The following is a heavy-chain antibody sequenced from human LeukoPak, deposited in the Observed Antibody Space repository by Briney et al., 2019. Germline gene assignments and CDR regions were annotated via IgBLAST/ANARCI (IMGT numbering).Heavy chain of an antibody. CDR1: GFTFSRYW. J-gene: IGHJ4*02. Sequence: GGSLRLSCAASGFTFSRYWMSWVRQAPGKGLEWVANIKQDGSEKYYVDSVKGRFTISRDNAKNSLSLQMNSLRAEDTAVYYCARGDPRYVRYYFDCWGQGTLVTVSS. V-gene: IGHV3-7*05. D-gene: IGHD3-9*01. CDR3: ARGDPRYVRYYFDC. CDR2: IKQDGSEK.